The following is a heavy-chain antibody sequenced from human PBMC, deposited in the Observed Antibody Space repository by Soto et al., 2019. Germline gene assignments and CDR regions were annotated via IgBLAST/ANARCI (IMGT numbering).Heavy chain of an antibody. CDR3: ATGARYCSGGSCYPDH. V-gene: IGHV1-69*06. D-gene: IGHD2-15*01. Sequence: QVQLMQSGDEVKKPGSSVKVSCKASGGIITTNVIRWVRQAPGQGLEWMGEIMPVFAAPNNAQKFQGRLRITADTSTTTVYMELSSLTSEDTAVYFCATGARYCSGGSCYPDHWGQGTLVIVSS. CDR2: IMPVFAAP. CDR1: GGIITTNV. J-gene: IGHJ4*02.